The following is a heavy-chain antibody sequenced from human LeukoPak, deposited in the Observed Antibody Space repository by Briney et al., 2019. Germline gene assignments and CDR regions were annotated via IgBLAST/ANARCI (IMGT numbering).Heavy chain of an antibody. Sequence: GGSLRLSCAASGFTVSSNYMSWVRQAPGKGLEWVSAIYSGGITYYADSVKSRFTISRDNSKNTLYLQMNSLSAEDTAVYYCARLSGYFDYWGQGTLVTVSS. J-gene: IGHJ4*02. D-gene: IGHD3-10*01. CDR1: GFTVSSNY. V-gene: IGHV3-66*04. CDR3: ARLSGYFDY. CDR2: IYSGGIT.